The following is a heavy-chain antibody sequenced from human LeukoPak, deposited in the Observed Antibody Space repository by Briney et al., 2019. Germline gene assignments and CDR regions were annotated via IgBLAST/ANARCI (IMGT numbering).Heavy chain of an antibody. J-gene: IGHJ4*02. CDR1: GYTFTGYY. Sequence: DSVKVSCKASGYTFTGYYIHWVRQAPGQGLEWMGWMNPNTGATNYAQKFQGRVTMTRDTSITTAYMDLRSLRSDDTALYYCARVGRDYDADFWGQGTLVTVSS. V-gene: IGHV1-2*02. D-gene: IGHD4-17*01. CDR2: MNPNTGAT. CDR3: ARVGRDYDADF.